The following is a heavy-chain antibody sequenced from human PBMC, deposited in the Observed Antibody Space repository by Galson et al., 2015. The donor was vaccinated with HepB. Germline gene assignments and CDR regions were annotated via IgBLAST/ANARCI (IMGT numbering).Heavy chain of an antibody. CDR3: ASRHSSFRWGTWYNVSDY. CDR2: IDPSDSYT. Sequence: QSGAEVKKPGESLRISCKASGYTFTAFWTTWVRQIPGKGLEWMGRIDPSDSYTDYSPSFRGHVTFSADKSITTAYLQWSSLKASDTAMYYCASRHSSFRWGTWYNVSDYWGQGTLVTVSS. CDR1: GYTFTAFW. D-gene: IGHD3-10*01. J-gene: IGHJ4*02. V-gene: IGHV5-10-1*01.